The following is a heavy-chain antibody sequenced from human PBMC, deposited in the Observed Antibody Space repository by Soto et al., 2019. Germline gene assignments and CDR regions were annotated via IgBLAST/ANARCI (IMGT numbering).Heavy chain of an antibody. CDR3: ARSEGQLVRGYYYYYGMDV. J-gene: IGHJ6*02. CDR2: IKQDGSEK. CDR1: GFTCSSYW. V-gene: IGHV3-7*01. D-gene: IGHD6-6*01. Sequence: RWFLRLSCAASGFTCSSYWMSWFRQAPGKGLEWVANIKQDGSEKYYVDSVKGRFTISRDNAKNSLYLQMNSLRAEDTAVYYCARSEGQLVRGYYYYYGMDVWGQGTTVTVSS.